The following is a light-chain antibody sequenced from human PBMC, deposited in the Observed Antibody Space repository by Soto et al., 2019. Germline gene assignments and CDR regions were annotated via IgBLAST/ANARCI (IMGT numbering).Light chain of an antibody. Sequence: QTVVTQEPSFSVSPGGTVTLTCGLSSGSVSTSYYPSWYQQTPGHAPRTLIYSTNTRSSGVPDRFSGSILGNKAALTITGAQAGDESDCYCVLYMGSGISVFGGGTKLTVL. CDR1: SGSVSTSYY. CDR3: VLYMGSGISV. J-gene: IGLJ2*01. V-gene: IGLV8-61*01. CDR2: STN.